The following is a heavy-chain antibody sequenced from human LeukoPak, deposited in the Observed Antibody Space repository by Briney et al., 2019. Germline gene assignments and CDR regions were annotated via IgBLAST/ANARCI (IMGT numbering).Heavy chain of an antibody. CDR3: ARAAYTAMVTHGDWFDP. J-gene: IGHJ5*02. CDR2: IIPIFGIA. V-gene: IGHV1-69*04. Sequence: SVKVSCKASGGTFSSYASSWVRQAPGQGLEWMGRIIPIFGIANYAQKFQGRVTITADKSTSTAYMELSSLRSEDTAVYYCARAAYTAMVTHGDWFDPWGQGTLVTVSS. CDR1: GGTFSSYA. D-gene: IGHD5-18*01.